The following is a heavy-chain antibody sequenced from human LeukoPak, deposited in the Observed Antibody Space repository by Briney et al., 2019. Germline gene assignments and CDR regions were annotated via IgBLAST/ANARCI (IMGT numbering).Heavy chain of an antibody. V-gene: IGHV3-23*01. CDR2: ISGSGGST. J-gene: IGHJ6*02. D-gene: IGHD4-17*01. CDR3: VRNLGYGNNDYYYGMDV. CDR1: GFTFSSYA. Sequence: GGSLRLSCAASGFTFSSYAMSWVCQAPGKGLEWVSAISGSGGSTYYADSVKGRFTISRDNSKNTLYLQMNSLRAEDTAIYYCVRNLGYGNNDYYYGMDVWGQGTTVTVSS.